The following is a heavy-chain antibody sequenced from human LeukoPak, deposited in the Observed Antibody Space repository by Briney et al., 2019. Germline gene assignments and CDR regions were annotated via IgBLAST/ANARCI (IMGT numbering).Heavy chain of an antibody. V-gene: IGHV3-30*02. J-gene: IGHJ4*02. CDR3: AKDAIGYCSGGSCFPLY. D-gene: IGHD2-15*01. CDR1: GFTFSRYG. CDR2: IRYDESNK. Sequence: GGSLRLSCAASGFTFSRYGMHWVRHAPGKGLEWVAFIRYDESNKYYADSVKGRFTISRDNSKNTLYLQMNSLRAEDTAVYYCAKDAIGYCSGGSCFPLYWGQGTLVTASS.